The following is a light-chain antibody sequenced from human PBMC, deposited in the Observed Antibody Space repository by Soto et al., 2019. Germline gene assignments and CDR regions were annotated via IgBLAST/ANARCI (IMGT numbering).Light chain of an antibody. Sequence: DIVTTQSPDSLAVSLGERATINCKSSQSVLYSSNNKNYLAWYKQKPGQPPKLFISWASTRESGVPDRFSGSGSGTNFTLTISSLQAEDVAVYYCQQYYTTLITFGQGTRLEIK. V-gene: IGKV4-1*01. CDR2: WAS. CDR3: QQYYTTLIT. J-gene: IGKJ5*01. CDR1: QSVLYSSNNKNY.